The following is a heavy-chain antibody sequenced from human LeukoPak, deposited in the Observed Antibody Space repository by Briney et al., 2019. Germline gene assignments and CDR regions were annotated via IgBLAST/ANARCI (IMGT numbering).Heavy chain of an antibody. CDR2: INPNSGGT. Sequence: ASVKVSCKASGYTFTGYYMHWVRQAPGQGLEWMGRINPNSGGTNYAQKFQGRVTMTRDTSISTAYMELSRLRSDDTAVYYCARFYYYDSSGYSFDYWGQGTLVTVSS. J-gene: IGHJ4*02. V-gene: IGHV1-2*06. CDR1: GYTFTGYY. CDR3: ARFYYYDSSGYSFDY. D-gene: IGHD3-22*01.